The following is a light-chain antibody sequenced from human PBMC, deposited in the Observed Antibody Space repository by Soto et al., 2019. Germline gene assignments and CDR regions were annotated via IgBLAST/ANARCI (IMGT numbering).Light chain of an antibody. Sequence: QSVLTQSASVSGSPGQSITISCTGTSSDVGNYNYVSWYQQHPGEDPKLIIFNVNNRPSGVSNRFSGSKSGTTASLTISGLQAEDEADYYCSSFTSSNTYVFGTGTKLTVL. V-gene: IGLV2-14*01. CDR3: SSFTSSNTYV. CDR2: NVN. J-gene: IGLJ1*01. CDR1: SSDVGNYNY.